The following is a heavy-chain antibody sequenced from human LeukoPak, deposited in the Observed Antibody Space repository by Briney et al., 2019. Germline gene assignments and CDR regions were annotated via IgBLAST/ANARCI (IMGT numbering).Heavy chain of an antibody. D-gene: IGHD1-26*01. CDR1: GFTFSSYS. V-gene: IGHV3-21*01. J-gene: IGHJ4*02. Sequence: PGGSLRLSCAASGFTFSSYSMNWVRQAPGKGLEWVSSISSSSTYIYYADSVKGRFTISRDNAKNSLYLQMNSLRAEDTAVYYCARSGGVAEWELPPFDYWGQGTLVTVSS. CDR2: ISSSSTYI. CDR3: ARSGGVAEWELPPFDY.